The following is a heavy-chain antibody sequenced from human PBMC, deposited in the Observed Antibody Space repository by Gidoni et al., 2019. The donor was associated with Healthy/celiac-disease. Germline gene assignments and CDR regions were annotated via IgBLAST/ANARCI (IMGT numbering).Heavy chain of an antibody. J-gene: IGHJ4*02. Sequence: QVQLQQWGAGLLKPSETLSLTCAVYGGSFSGYYWSWIRQPPGKGLEWIGEINHSGSTNYNPSLKSRVTISVDTSKNQFSLKLSSVTAADTAVYYCARGGLYDILTGYYVTPFDYWGQGTLVTVSS. CDR2: INHSGST. V-gene: IGHV4-34*01. D-gene: IGHD3-9*01. CDR1: GGSFSGYY. CDR3: ARGGLYDILTGYYVTPFDY.